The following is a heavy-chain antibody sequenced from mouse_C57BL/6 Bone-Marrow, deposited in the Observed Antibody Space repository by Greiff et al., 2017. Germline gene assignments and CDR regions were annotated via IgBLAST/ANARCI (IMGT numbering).Heavy chain of an antibody. CDR3: ARSAYYSNYGFAY. D-gene: IGHD2-5*01. CDR1: GYAFSSYW. Sequence: QVHVKQSGAELVKPGASVKISCKASGYAFSSYWMNWVKQRPGKGLEWIGQIYPGDGDTNYNGKFKGKATLTADKSSSTAYMQLSSLTSEDSAVYFCARSAYYSNYGFAYWGQGTLVTVSA. J-gene: IGHJ3*01. CDR2: IYPGDGDT. V-gene: IGHV1-80*01.